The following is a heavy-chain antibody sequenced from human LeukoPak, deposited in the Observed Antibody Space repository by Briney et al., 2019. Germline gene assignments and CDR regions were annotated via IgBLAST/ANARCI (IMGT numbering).Heavy chain of an antibody. J-gene: IGHJ4*02. CDR3: ARMIWGDYYFDY. CDR1: GLALRTSGKR. V-gene: IGHV2-70*04. CDR2: NDWDDDK. Sequence: ESGPALVNPTAAHTLTCNFSGLALRTSGKRVSWIRQTPGKALEWLAVNDWDDDKFYSTSLRPRLTISKDTSKNQVVLTMTKMDPVDTATYYCARMIWGDYYFDYWGQGTLVTVSS. D-gene: IGHD3-16*01.